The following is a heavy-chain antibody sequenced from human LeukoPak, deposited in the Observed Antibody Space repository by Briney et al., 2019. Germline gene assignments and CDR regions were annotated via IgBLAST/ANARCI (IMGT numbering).Heavy chain of an antibody. V-gene: IGHV3-48*03. CDR2: ISSSDSTI. CDR3: AELGITMIGGV. J-gene: IGHJ6*04. D-gene: IGHD3-10*02. CDR1: GFTFSSYE. Sequence: GGSLRLSCAASGFTFSSYEMNWVRQAPGKGLEWVSYISSSDSTIYYGDSVEGRFTISRDNAKNSLYLQMNSLRAEDTAVYYCAELGITMIGGVWGKGTTVTISS.